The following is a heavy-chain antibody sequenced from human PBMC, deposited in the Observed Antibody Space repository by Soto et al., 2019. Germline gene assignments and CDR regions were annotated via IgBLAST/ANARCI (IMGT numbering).Heavy chain of an antibody. CDR1: GYSFTSYC. Sequence: GEPLKISCKCSGYSFTSYCISWVLQMPWKGLEWMGRIDPSDSYTNYSPSFQGHVTISADKSISTAYLQWSSLKASDTAMHYCARMIYYDFWSGYPYYYGMDVWGQGTTVTVSS. D-gene: IGHD3-3*01. V-gene: IGHV5-10-1*01. CDR2: IDPSDSYT. J-gene: IGHJ6*02. CDR3: ARMIYYDFWSGYPYYYGMDV.